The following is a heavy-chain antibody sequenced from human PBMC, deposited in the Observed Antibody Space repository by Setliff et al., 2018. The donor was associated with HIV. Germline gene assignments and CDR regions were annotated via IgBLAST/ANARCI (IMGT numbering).Heavy chain of an antibody. J-gene: IGHJ4*02. D-gene: IGHD6-25*01. Sequence: PSETLSLTCAVSGSSISNGYYWGWIRQPPGKGLEWIGSINHSGSTNYNPSLKSRVAISVDTSKNQFSLKLTSVTAADTAVYYCARYSPRGYTLTGPYWGQGTQVTVSS. CDR1: GSSISNGYY. V-gene: IGHV4-38-2*01. CDR3: ARYSPRGYTLTGPY. CDR2: INHSGST.